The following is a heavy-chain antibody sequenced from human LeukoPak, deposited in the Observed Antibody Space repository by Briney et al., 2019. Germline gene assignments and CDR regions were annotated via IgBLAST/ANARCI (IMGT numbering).Heavy chain of an antibody. Sequence: GESLKISCKGSGYSFSTYWIGWVRQMPGKGLEWMGIMYPGDSDTRYSPSFQGQVTISADKSISTAYLQWSSLKASDTAMYYRARHTDWLVDYWGQGTLVTISS. J-gene: IGHJ4*02. CDR3: ARHTDWLVDY. V-gene: IGHV5-51*01. CDR1: GYSFSTYW. CDR2: MYPGDSDT. D-gene: IGHD3-9*01.